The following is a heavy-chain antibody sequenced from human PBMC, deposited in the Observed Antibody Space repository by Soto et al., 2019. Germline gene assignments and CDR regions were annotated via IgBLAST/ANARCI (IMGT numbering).Heavy chain of an antibody. CDR1: GGSISSGDYY. CDR3: ARDDGSSGWYGNWFDP. CDR2: IYYSGST. D-gene: IGHD6-19*01. Sequence: KASKTLSLTCTVSGGSISSGDYYWSWIRQPPGKGLEWIGYIYYSGSTYYNPSLKSRVTISVDTSKNQFSLKLSSVTAADTAVYYCARDDGSSGWYGNWFDPWGQGTLVTVSS. V-gene: IGHV4-30-4*01. J-gene: IGHJ5*02.